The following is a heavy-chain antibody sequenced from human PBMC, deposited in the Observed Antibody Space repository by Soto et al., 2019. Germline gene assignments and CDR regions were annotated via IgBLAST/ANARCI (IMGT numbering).Heavy chain of an antibody. D-gene: IGHD3-22*01. Sequence: PGGSLRLSCEGSGFTVSSHAMTWIRQPPGKGLEWIGRIYYSGSTYYNPSLKSRVTISVDTSKNQFSLKLSSVTAADTAVYYCARSPDSSGYYPRRYYYGMDVWGQGTTVTVSS. CDR2: IYYSGST. J-gene: IGHJ6*02. CDR3: ARSPDSSGYYPRRYYYGMDV. V-gene: IGHV4-38-2*01. CDR1: GFTVSSHAM.